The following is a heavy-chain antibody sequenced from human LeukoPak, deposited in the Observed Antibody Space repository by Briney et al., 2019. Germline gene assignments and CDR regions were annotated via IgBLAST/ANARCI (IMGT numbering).Heavy chain of an antibody. CDR2: INTNTGNP. D-gene: IGHD3-22*01. CDR3: ASKQYYYDSSGYYKGFDY. CDR1: GYTFTSYA. Sequence: ASVKVSCKASGYTFTSYAMNWVRQAPGQGLEWMGWINTNTGNPTYAQGFTGRFVFSLDTSVSTAYLQISSLKAEDTAVYYCASKQYYYDSSGYYKGFDYWGQGTLVTVSS. V-gene: IGHV7-4-1*02. J-gene: IGHJ4*02.